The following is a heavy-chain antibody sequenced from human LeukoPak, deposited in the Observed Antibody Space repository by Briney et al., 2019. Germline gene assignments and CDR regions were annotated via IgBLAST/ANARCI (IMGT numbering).Heavy chain of an antibody. J-gene: IGHJ4*02. CDR1: GGTFSSYA. Sequence: SVKVSCKASGGTFSSYAISWVRQAPGQGLEWMGGIIPIFGTANYAQKFQGRVMITADESTSTAYMELSSLRSEDTAVYYCARSGGYSGYDPPFDYWGQGTLVTVSS. CDR2: IIPIFGTA. V-gene: IGHV1-69*01. D-gene: IGHD5-12*01. CDR3: ARSGGYSGYDPPFDY.